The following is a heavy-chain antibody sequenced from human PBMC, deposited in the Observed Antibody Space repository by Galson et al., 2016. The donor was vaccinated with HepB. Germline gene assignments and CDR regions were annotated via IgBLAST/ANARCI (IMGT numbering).Heavy chain of an antibody. CDR3: ARDRAVRDYDWFAP. Sequence: SVKVSCKASGYTFTAYYMHWVRQAPGQGLEWMGRINPNTGGTNYAQKFQGRVTMTRDTSISTVYMDLSGLRSDDTAVYYCARDRAVRDYDWFAPWGQGTLVTVSS. CDR2: INPNTGGT. V-gene: IGHV1-2*06. J-gene: IGHJ5*02. CDR1: GYTFTAYY. D-gene: IGHD4-17*01.